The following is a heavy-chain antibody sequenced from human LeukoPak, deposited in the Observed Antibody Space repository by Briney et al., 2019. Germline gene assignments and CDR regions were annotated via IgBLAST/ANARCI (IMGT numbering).Heavy chain of an antibody. CDR3: ARHVAYCGGDCSNFDY. Sequence: GESLKISCKGSGYSFTSYWIGRVHQMPGKGLEWMGIIYPGDSDTRYSPSFQGQVTISADKSISTAYLQWSSLKASDTAMYYCARHVAYCGGDCSNFDYWGQGTLVTVSS. CDR1: GYSFTSYW. V-gene: IGHV5-51*07. D-gene: IGHD2-21*01. CDR2: IYPGDSDT. J-gene: IGHJ4*02.